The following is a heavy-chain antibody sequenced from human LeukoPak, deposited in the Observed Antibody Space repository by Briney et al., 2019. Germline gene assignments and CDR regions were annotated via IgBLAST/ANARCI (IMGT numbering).Heavy chain of an antibody. D-gene: IGHD4-17*01. V-gene: IGHV3-30*18. CDR3: AKNSYGDYSFDY. CDR1: GFTFSSYG. J-gene: IGHJ4*02. CDR2: ISYDGSNK. Sequence: GGSLRLSCAASGFTFSSYGMHWVRQAPGKGLEWVAVISYDGSNKYYVDSVKGRFTISRDNSKNTLYLQMNSLRAEDTAVYYCAKNSYGDYSFDYWGQGTLVTVSS.